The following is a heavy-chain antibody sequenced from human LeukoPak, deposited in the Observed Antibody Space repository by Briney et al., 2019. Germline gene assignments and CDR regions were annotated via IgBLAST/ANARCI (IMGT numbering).Heavy chain of an antibody. CDR1: GFTFSSYE. V-gene: IGHV3-21*01. CDR2: ISGTSSYI. CDR3: ARGEYGSGSYHIDY. J-gene: IGHJ4*02. D-gene: IGHD3-10*01. Sequence: GGSLRLSCAASGFTFSSYEMNWVRQAPGKGLEWVSFISGTSSYIYYADSVKGRFAISRDNAKNSLYLQMNSLRAENTAVYYCARGEYGSGSYHIDYWGQGTLVTVSS.